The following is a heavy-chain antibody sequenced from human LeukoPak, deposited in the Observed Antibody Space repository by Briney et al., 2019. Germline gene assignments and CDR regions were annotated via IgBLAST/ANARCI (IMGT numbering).Heavy chain of an antibody. D-gene: IGHD1-26*01. CDR2: IYTSGIT. V-gene: IGHV4-38-2*02. CDR3: ARNGGSGTYSLDSGFDP. Sequence: SETLSLTCTVSGYSISSGYFWGWMRQPPGKGLEWIGRIYTSGITNYNPSLESRVSMSVDTSKNQFSLKLSSVTAADTAVYYCARNGGSGTYSLDSGFDPWGQGTLVTVSS. J-gene: IGHJ5*02. CDR1: GYSISSGYF.